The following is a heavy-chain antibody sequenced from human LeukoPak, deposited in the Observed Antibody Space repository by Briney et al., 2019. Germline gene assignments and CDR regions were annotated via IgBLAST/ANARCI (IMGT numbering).Heavy chain of an antibody. J-gene: IGHJ4*02. Sequence: GGSLRLSCAASGFTVITNDMTWVRQAPGKGLEWVSVLYSDGNTKYTDSVQGRFTISRDNSKNTLYLEMNSLSPDDTAVYYCARGVGPLAANTLAYWGQGTLVTVSS. CDR2: LYSDGNT. CDR1: GFTVITND. D-gene: IGHD3-16*01. V-gene: IGHV3-53*01. CDR3: ARGVGPLAANTLAY.